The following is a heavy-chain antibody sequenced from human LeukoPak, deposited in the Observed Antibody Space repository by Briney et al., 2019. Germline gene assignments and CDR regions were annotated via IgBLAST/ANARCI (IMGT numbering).Heavy chain of an antibody. CDR3: ARDREPYYYDSSGFDY. CDR2: ISAYNGNT. D-gene: IGHD3-22*01. J-gene: IGHJ4*02. CDR1: GYTFTGYY. Sequence: ASVKVSCKASGYTFTGYYMHWVRQAPGQGLEWMGWISAYNGNTNYAQKLQGRVTMTTDTSTSTAYMELRSLRSDDTAVYYCARDREPYYYDSSGFDYWGQGTLVTVSS. V-gene: IGHV1-18*04.